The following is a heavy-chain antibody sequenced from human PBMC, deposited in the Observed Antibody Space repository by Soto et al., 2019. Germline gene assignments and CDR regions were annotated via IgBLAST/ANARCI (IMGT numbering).Heavy chain of an antibody. CDR3: ARTGPKVGATDFDY. CDR1: GYTFTSYY. Sequence: QVQLVQSGAEVKKPGASLKVSCKASGYTFTSYYIHWVRQAPGQGLEWMGIINPSGGSTSYAQKFQGRLTMNRDTSTSTVYMELSRLTSEDTAVYYCARTGPKVGATDFDYWGQGTLVTVSS. CDR2: INPSGGST. V-gene: IGHV1-46*01. J-gene: IGHJ4*02. D-gene: IGHD1-26*01.